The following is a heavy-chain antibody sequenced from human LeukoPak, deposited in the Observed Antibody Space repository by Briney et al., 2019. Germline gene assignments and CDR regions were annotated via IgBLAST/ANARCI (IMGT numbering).Heavy chain of an antibody. J-gene: IGHJ6*03. V-gene: IGHV4-59*01. CDR3: ARGIAAAGTGYYYYYYMGV. CDR2: TYYSGST. CDR1: GGSISSYY. Sequence: SETLSLTCTVSGGSISSYYWSWIRQPPGKGLEWIGYTYYSGSTNYNPSLKSRVTISVDTSKNQFSLKLSSVTAADTAVYYCARGIAAAGTGYYYYYYMGVWGKGTTVTVSS. D-gene: IGHD6-13*01.